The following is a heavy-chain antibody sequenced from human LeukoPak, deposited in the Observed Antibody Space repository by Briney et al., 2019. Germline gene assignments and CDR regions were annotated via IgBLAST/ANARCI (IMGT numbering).Heavy chain of an antibody. J-gene: IGHJ6*02. Sequence: SETLSLTCTVSGGSISSYYWRWIRQPPGKGLEWIGYIYYSGSTNYNPSLKSRVTISVDTSKNQFSLKLSSVTAADTAVYYCARRSLVVPAAISGYYGMDVWGQGTTVTVSS. CDR3: ARRSLVVPAAISGYYGMDV. D-gene: IGHD2-2*02. CDR1: GGSISSYY. V-gene: IGHV4-59*08. CDR2: IYYSGST.